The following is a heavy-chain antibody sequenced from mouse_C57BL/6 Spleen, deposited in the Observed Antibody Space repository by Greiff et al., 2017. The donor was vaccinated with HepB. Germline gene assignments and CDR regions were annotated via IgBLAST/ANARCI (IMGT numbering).Heavy chain of an antibody. J-gene: IGHJ1*03. CDR3: AREDGYHPYWYFDV. CDR2: IYPGSGST. V-gene: IGHV1-55*01. CDR1: GYTFTSYW. D-gene: IGHD2-3*01. Sequence: VQLQQPGAELVKPGASVKMSCKASGYTFTSYWITWVKQRPGQGLEWIGDIYPGSGSTNYNEKFKSKATLTVDTSSSTAYMQLSSLTSEDSAVYYCAREDGYHPYWYFDVWGTGTTVTVSS.